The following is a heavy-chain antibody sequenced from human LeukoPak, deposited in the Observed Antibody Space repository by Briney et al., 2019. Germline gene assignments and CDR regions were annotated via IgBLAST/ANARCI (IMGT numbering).Heavy chain of an antibody. J-gene: IGHJ6*02. D-gene: IGHD5-12*01. CDR3: ARWLYGMDV. V-gene: IGHV3-64*01. Sequence: GGSLKLSCAASGFTIGGFAMTWVRQAPGKGLEYVSGISYNGGSTYYANSVKGRFTISRDNSKNTLFLQMGSLRAEDMAVYYCARWLYGMDVWGQGTTVTVSS. CDR2: ISYNGGST. CDR1: GFTIGGFA.